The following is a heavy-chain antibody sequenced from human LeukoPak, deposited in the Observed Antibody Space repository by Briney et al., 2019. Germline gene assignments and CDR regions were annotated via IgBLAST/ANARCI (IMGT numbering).Heavy chain of an antibody. J-gene: IGHJ4*02. Sequence: ETLSLTCTVSGGSISSYYWSWVRQAPGKGLEYVSAISSNGGSTYYANSVKGRFTISRDNSKNTLYLQMGSLRAEDMAVYYCARSSELEPLSEWGQGTLVTVSS. CDR3: ARSSELEPLSE. CDR1: GGSISSYY. CDR2: ISSNGGST. D-gene: IGHD1-1*01. V-gene: IGHV3-64*01.